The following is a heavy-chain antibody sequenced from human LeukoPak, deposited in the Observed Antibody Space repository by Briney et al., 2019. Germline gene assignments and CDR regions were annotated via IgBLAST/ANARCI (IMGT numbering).Heavy chain of an antibody. CDR3: ARDRVRGISDY. V-gene: IGHV3-21*01. Sequence: SXNWVRRAPGXXXEWVSSISSSSSYIYYADSVKGRFTISRDNAKNSLYLQMNSLRAEDTAVYYCARDRVRGISDYWGQGTLVTVSS. J-gene: IGHJ4*02. D-gene: IGHD3-10*01. CDR1: S. CDR2: ISSSSSYI.